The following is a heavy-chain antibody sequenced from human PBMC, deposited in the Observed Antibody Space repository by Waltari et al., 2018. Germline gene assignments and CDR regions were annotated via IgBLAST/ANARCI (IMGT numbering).Heavy chain of an antibody. V-gene: IGHV3-33*01. D-gene: IGHD3-3*01. CDR2: IWYDGSNK. CDR3: ARGDGGSGLGASDI. J-gene: IGHJ3*02. CDR1: GLPFSNPG. Sequence: QVQLVESGGGLAKSGGSLRLACVRSGLPFSNPGMNWVRQAPGKELEWVAGIWYDGSNKNYVVSVKSQFTISRDNSKNTLYLEMNTLRAEDTAVYFCARGDGGSGLGASDIWGQGTMVTVSS.